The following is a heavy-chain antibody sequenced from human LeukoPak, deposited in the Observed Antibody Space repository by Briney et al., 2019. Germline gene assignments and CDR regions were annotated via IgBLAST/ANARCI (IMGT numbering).Heavy chain of an antibody. D-gene: IGHD1-1*01. CDR3: ARGPTISETGYFDY. J-gene: IGHJ4*03. V-gene: IGHV4-34*01. Sequence: SETLSLTCAVYGGSFSAYYWSWIRQSPGKGLEWIAEINHRGDTNHNPSVKSRVSISVDTSKNQFSLKVTSLTAADTAVYYCARGPTISETGYFDYWGQGTLVTVSS. CDR2: INHRGDT. CDR1: GGSFSAYY.